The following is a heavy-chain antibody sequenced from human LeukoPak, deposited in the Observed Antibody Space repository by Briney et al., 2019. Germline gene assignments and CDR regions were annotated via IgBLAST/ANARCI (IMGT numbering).Heavy chain of an antibody. Sequence: SETLSLTCAVYGGSFSGYYWSWIRQPPGKGLEWIGEINHSGSTNYNPSLKSRVTISVDTSKNQFSLKLSSVTAADTAVYYSAGSDSSGYYLGPNPYYFDYWGQGTLVTVSS. CDR2: INHSGST. D-gene: IGHD3-22*01. V-gene: IGHV4-34*01. CDR1: GGSFSGYY. J-gene: IGHJ4*02. CDR3: AGSDSSGYYLGPNPYYFDY.